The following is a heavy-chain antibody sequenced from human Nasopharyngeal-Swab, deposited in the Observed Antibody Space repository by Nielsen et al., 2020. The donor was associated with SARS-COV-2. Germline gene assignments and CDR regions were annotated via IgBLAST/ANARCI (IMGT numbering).Heavy chain of an antibody. V-gene: IGHV3-23*01. CDR2: ISGGGANT. CDR1: GFTFSSHA. J-gene: IGHJ4*02. CDR3: AKGTGMTYRAIDY. Sequence: GGSLRLSCAASGFTFSSHAMTWVRQAPGKGLEWVSAISGGGANTYYADSVKGRFTISRANSKNTLYLQMSSLRAEDTAVYYCAKGTGMTYRAIDYWGQGTLVTASS. D-gene: IGHD1-14*01.